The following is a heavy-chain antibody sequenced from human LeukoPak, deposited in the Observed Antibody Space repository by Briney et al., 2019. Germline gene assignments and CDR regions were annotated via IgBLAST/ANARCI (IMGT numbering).Heavy chain of an antibody. CDR1: GYTFTGYY. J-gene: IGHJ6*03. CDR2: MNPNSGNT. CDR3: ARGGYYDSSGYYSYYYYYYMDV. V-gene: IGHV1-8*03. D-gene: IGHD3-22*01. Sequence: GASVKVSCKASGYTFTGYYMHWVRQATGQGLEWMGWMNPNSGNTGYAQKFQGRVTITRNTSISTAYMELSSLRYEDTAVYYCARGGYYDSSGYYSYYYYYYMDVWGKGTTVTVSS.